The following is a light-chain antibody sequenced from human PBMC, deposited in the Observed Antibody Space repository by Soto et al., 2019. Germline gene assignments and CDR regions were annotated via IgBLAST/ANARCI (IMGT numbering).Light chain of an antibody. CDR2: GAS. J-gene: IGKJ4*01. V-gene: IGKV3D-15*01. CDR3: QQYNNWPVT. Sequence: EIVITQSPATLSVSPGETTRLSCRASQSINSDVAWYQQRVGQTPRLLIHGASTRDTGIAARFSGIWSGTEYTLPLSGLQSEDFYTYYCQQYNNWPVTFGGGTKVDIK. CDR1: QSINSD.